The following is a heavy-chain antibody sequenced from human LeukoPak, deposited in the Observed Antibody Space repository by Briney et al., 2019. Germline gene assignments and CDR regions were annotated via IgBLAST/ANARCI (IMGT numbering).Heavy chain of an antibody. V-gene: IGHV3-7*03. CDR3: AAGPCGGDCYSDY. CDR2: IKQDGSEK. CDR1: GFTFSSYW. Sequence: GGSLRLSCAASGFTFSSYWMSWVRQAPGKGLEWVANIKQDGSEKYYVDSVKGRFTISRDNAKNSLYLQMNSLRAEDTAVYYCAAGPCGGDCYSDYWGQGTLVTVSS. D-gene: IGHD2-21*02. J-gene: IGHJ4*02.